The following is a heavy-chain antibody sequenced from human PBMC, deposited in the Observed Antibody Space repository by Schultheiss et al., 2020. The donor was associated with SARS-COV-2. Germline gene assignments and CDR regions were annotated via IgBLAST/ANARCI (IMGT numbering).Heavy chain of an antibody. Sequence: GGSLRLSCAASGFTFSSYDMHWVRQATGKGLEWVSAIGTAGDTYYPGSVKGRFTISRENAKNSLYLQMNSLRAGDTAVYYCARESVSKVYYYDSSGSCFDYWGQGTLVTVSS. J-gene: IGHJ4*02. CDR1: GFTFSSYD. V-gene: IGHV3-13*01. CDR2: IGTAGDT. CDR3: ARESVSKVYYYDSSGSCFDY. D-gene: IGHD3-22*01.